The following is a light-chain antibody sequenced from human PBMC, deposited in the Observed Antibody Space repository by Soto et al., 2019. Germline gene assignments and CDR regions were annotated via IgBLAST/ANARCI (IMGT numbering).Light chain of an antibody. CDR1: SSDVGGYNY. CDR3: CSYTSSSTLVV. Sequence: QSVLTQPASVSGSPGQSITISCSGTSSDVGGYNYVSWYQQHPGKAPKLMIYDVSNRPSGVSNRFSGSKSGNTAFLTISGLQAEDEADYYCCSYTSSSTLVVFGGGTKLTVL. J-gene: IGLJ2*01. V-gene: IGLV2-14*01. CDR2: DVS.